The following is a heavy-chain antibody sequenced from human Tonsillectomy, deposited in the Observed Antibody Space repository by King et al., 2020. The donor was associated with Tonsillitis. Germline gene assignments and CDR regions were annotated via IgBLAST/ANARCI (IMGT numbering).Heavy chain of an antibody. CDR3: VRDSSMGRGVIANYYAMDV. D-gene: IGHD3-10*01. CDR1: GFTVSSNH. Sequence: VQLVESGGGLVQPGGSLRLSCAGSGFTVSSNHMSWVRQAPGKGLEWVSVFYRGGSIYYADSVKGRFTISRDNSKNTLYLQMNSLRAEDSAVYYCVRDSSMGRGVIANYYAMDVWGLGTTVTVSS. V-gene: IGHV3-66*01. CDR2: FYRGGSI. J-gene: IGHJ6*02.